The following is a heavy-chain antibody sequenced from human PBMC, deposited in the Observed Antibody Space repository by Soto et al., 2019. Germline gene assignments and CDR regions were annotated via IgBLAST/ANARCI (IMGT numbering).Heavy chain of an antibody. CDR1: GGTFSGHA. V-gene: IGHV1-69*06. CDR2: LIPLFGTT. CDR3: ARGPNWAYRFDS. J-gene: IGHJ4*02. Sequence: QVQLVQSGAEVKKPGSSVKVSCEASGGTFSGHAISWVRQAPGQGPEWMGGLIPLFGTTQHAQNFQDRLTIPADKSTSTAYMELTSLRSEDTAIYYCARGPNWAYRFDSWGQGTLVTVSS. D-gene: IGHD2-21*01.